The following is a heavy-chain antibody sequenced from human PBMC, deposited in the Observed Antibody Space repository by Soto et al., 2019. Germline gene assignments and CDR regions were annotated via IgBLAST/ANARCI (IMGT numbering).Heavy chain of an antibody. CDR1: GGSISSSSYY. D-gene: IGHD5-18*01. V-gene: IGHV4-39*01. J-gene: IGHJ4*02. CDR3: ARQSPGGGYRYGYSLDY. Sequence: PSETLSLTCTVSGGSISSSSYYWGWIRQPPGKGLEWIGSIYYSGSTYYNPSLKSRVTISVDTSKNQFSLKLSSVTAADTAVYYCARQSPGGGYRYGYSLDYWGQGTLVTVSS. CDR2: IYYSGST.